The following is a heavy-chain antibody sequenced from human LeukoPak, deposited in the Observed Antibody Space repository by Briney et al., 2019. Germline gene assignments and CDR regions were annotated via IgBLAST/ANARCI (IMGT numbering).Heavy chain of an antibody. J-gene: IGHJ5*02. CDR1: GGTFSSYA. V-gene: IGHV1-69*05. Sequence: SVRVPCKASGGTFSSYAISWVRQAPGQGLGWMGGIIPIFGTANYAQKFQGRVTITTDESTSTAYMELSSLRSEDTAVYYCASSLVRGVIIRGWFDPWGQGTLVTVSS. D-gene: IGHD3-10*01. CDR2: IIPIFGTA. CDR3: ASSLVRGVIIRGWFDP.